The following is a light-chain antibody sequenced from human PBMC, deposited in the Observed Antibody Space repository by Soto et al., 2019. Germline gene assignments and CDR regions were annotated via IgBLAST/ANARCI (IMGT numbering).Light chain of an antibody. CDR2: GAS. CDR3: QQYGDSPRT. J-gene: IGKJ1*01. CDR1: QTVSSSY. V-gene: IGKV3-20*01. Sequence: IDLTQSPGTLSLSPWERATLSCRASQTVSSSYLAWYQQKPGQAPRLLIYGASSRATGIPDRFSGSGSGTDFTLTISRLEPEDFAVYYCQQYGDSPRTFGQGTKVDIK.